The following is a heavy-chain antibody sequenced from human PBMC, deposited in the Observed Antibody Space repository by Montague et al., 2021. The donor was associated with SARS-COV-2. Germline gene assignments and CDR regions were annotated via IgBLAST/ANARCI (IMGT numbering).Heavy chain of an antibody. V-gene: IGHV4-61*02. CDR1: GGSISSGSYY. CDR2: IYTSGTT. J-gene: IGHJ4*02. Sequence: TLSLTCTVSGGSISSGSYYWSWIRQPAGKGLEWIGRIYTSGTTDYRFPLKSRVTISVDTSKNQFSLKLTSVTAADTAVYYCARAHSGSWAHLDNWGQGSLVTVSS. D-gene: IGHD5-12*01. CDR3: ARAHSGSWAHLDN.